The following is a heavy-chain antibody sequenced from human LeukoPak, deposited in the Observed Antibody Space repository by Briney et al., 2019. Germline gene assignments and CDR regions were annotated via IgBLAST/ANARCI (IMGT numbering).Heavy chain of an antibody. CDR1: GYSISSGYY. CDR2: IYHSGST. D-gene: IGHD3-22*01. J-gene: IGHJ3*02. CDR3: ARGPYSYDSSGAFDI. V-gene: IGHV4-38-2*02. Sequence: NPSETLSLTCTVSGYSISSGYYWGWIRQPPGKGLEWIGSIYHSGSTYYNPSLKSRVTISVDTSKNQFSLKLSPVTAADTAVYFCARGPYSYDSSGAFDIWGQGTMVTVSS.